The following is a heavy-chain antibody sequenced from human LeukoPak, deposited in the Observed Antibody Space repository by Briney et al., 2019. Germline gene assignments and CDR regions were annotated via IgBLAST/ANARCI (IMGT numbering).Heavy chain of an antibody. D-gene: IGHD3-10*01. V-gene: IGHV4-34*01. CDR2: INHSGST. CDR1: GGSFSGYY. Sequence: PSETLSLTCAVYGGSFSGYYWSWIRQPPGKGLEWIGEINHSGSTNYNPSLKSRVTISVDTSKNQFSLKLSSVTAADTAVYYCARRTYYYGSGSYSNYYYYMDVWGKGTTVTISS. CDR3: ARRTYYYGSGSYSNYYYYMDV. J-gene: IGHJ6*03.